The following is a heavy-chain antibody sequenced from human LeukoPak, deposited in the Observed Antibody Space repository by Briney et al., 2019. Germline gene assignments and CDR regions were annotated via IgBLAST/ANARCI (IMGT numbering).Heavy chain of an antibody. J-gene: IGHJ3*02. Sequence: GGSLRLSCAASGFTFSSYGMHWVRQAPGKGLEWVAFIRYDGSNKYYADSVKGRFTISRDNSKNTLYLQMNSLRAEDTAVYYCARGLDDAFDIWGQGTMVTVSS. CDR3: ARGLDDAFDI. CDR1: GFTFSSYG. CDR2: IRYDGSNK. V-gene: IGHV3-30*02.